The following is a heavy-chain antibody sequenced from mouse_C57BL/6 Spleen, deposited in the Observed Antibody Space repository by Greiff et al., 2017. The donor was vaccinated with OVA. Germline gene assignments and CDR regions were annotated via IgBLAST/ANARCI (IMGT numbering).Heavy chain of an antibody. CDR2: INPNNGGT. CDR3: ARSPLILHCYPIDY. CDR1: GYTFTDSY. V-gene: IGHV1-26*01. Sequence: EVKLQQSGPELVKPGASVKISCKASGYTFTDSYMNWVKQSHGKSLEWIGDINPNNGGTSYNQTFKGKATLTVDTSSSTASMELSSLTSEYSAVYYCARSPLILHCYPIDYWGQGTPLTVSS. D-gene: IGHD2-1*01. J-gene: IGHJ2*01.